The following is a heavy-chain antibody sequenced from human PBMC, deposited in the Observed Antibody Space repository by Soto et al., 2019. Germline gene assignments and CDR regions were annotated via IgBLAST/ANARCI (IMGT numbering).Heavy chain of an antibody. D-gene: IGHD5-12*01. Sequence: GGSLRLSCAASGFTFDDYAMHWVRQAPGKGLEWVSGISWNSGSIGYADSVKGRFTISRDNAKNSLYLQMNSLRAEDTALYYCAKDILPPLYSGYDGCFDYWGQGTLVTVSS. V-gene: IGHV3-9*01. CDR3: AKDILPPLYSGYDGCFDY. CDR2: ISWNSGSI. J-gene: IGHJ4*02. CDR1: GFTFDDYA.